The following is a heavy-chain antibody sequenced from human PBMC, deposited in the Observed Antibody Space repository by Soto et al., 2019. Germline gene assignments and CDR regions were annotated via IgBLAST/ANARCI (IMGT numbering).Heavy chain of an antibody. Sequence: QVQLVQSGAEVKKPGSSVKVSCKASGGSFSSYAISWVRQAPVQGLEWMGGIIPIFGTATYAQKFQGRVTIIADKSTSTAYTELSSLRSEDTAVYYCARAGPVAGNHAFDIWGQGTLVTVSS. CDR1: GGSFSSYA. J-gene: IGHJ3*02. CDR2: IIPIFGTA. CDR3: ARAGPVAGNHAFDI. V-gene: IGHV1-69*06. D-gene: IGHD6-19*01.